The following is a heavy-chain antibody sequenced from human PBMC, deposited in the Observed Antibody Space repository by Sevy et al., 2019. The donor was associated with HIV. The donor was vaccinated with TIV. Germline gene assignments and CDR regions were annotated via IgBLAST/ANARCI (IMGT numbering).Heavy chain of an antibody. Sequence: ASVKVSCKASGYTFTGYYMHWVRPAPGQGLEWMGWINPNSGGTNYAQKFQGRVTMTRDTSISTAYMELSRLRSDDTAVYYCARDWYYYDSSGYYNNWGQGTLVTVSS. CDR2: INPNSGGT. V-gene: IGHV1-2*02. CDR3: ARDWYYYDSSGYYNN. D-gene: IGHD3-22*01. J-gene: IGHJ4*02. CDR1: GYTFTGYY.